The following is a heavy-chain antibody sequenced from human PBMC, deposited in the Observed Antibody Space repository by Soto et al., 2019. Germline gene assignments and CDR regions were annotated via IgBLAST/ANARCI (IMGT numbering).Heavy chain of an antibody. V-gene: IGHV4-4*07. J-gene: IGHJ4*02. CDR1: GGSISSYY. D-gene: IGHD3-22*01. Sequence: SETLSLTCTVSGGSISSYYWSWIRQPAGKGLEWIGRIYTSGSTNYNPSLKSRVTMSVDTSKNQFSLKLSSVTAADTAVYYCARDYYYDSSGYYSYFDYWGQGTLVTVS. CDR2: IYTSGST. CDR3: ARDYYYDSSGYYSYFDY.